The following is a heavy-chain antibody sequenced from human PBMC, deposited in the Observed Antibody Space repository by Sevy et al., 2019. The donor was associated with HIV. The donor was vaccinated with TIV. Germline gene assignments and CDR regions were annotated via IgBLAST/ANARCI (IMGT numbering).Heavy chain of an antibody. V-gene: IGHV3-7*01. J-gene: IGHJ1*01. CDR1: GFTFSNFW. CDR3: ARVYRGDAEYFQH. Sequence: GGSLRLSCAASGFTFSNFWMSWVRQAPGKGLEWVANIKQDGSEKYYVDSVKGRFTISRDNAKNSLYLQMNSVRAEDTAVYYCARVYRGDAEYFQHWGQGTLVTVSS. D-gene: IGHD3-10*01. CDR2: IKQDGSEK.